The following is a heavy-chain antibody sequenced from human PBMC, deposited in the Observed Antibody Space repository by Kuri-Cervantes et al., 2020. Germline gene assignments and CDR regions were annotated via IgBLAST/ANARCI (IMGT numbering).Heavy chain of an antibody. V-gene: IGHV3-15*01. J-gene: IGHJ4*02. CDR1: EFTFSSAW. Sequence: GESLKISCGASEFTFSSAWMSWVRQAPGKGLEWVGRIKSKTDGGTTDYAAPVKGRFTISRDDPKNTLYLQMNSLKTEDTAVYYCTTENFYTYYFDYWGQGTLVTVSS. D-gene: IGHD3-3*01. CDR3: TTENFYTYYFDY. CDR2: IKSKTDGGTT.